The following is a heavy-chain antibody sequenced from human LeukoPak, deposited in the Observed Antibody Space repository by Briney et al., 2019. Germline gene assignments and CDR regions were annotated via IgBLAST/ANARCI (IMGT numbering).Heavy chain of an antibody. Sequence: SETLSLTCTVSGGSITSSSYYWGWIRQPPGKGLEWIGSVYYSGSTYYNPSLKSRVTISVDTSTNQFSLKVSSVTAADTAVYYCARPMTTVVFDGFDIWGQGTMVIVSS. CDR3: ARPMTTVVFDGFDI. CDR2: VYYSGST. J-gene: IGHJ3*02. CDR1: GGSITSSSYY. D-gene: IGHD4-23*01. V-gene: IGHV4-39*01.